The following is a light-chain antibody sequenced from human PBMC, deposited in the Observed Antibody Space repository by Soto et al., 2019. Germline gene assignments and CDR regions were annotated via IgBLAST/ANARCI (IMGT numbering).Light chain of an antibody. J-gene: IGKJ1*01. CDR1: QSVGTY. Sequence: DTVLTQSQGTLSLSPGERATLSCRASQSVGTYLAWYQQKPGQAPRILIYGASRRATDIPDRFSGSWSGTDFTLTISRLEPEDVAVYYCQQYGTSPQTLAQGTKVDIK. CDR2: GAS. CDR3: QQYGTSPQT. V-gene: IGKV3-20*01.